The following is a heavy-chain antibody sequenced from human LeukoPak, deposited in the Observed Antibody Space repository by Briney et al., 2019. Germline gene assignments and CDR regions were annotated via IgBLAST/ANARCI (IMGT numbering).Heavy chain of an antibody. CDR2: INPTGSS. CDR3: PRGRQEISMILVVMTGVSYYLDV. D-gene: IGHD3-22*01. CDR1: GGSFSDYF. Sequence: SETLSLTCAVYGGSFSDYFWTWIRQSPGKGLEWSGAINPTGSSYFNPSLKSRLTISRDTSKNKFSLRLRSVTAAATAVYYRPRGRQEISMILVVMTGVSYYLDVWGKGTTVTV. V-gene: IGHV4-34*01. J-gene: IGHJ6*03.